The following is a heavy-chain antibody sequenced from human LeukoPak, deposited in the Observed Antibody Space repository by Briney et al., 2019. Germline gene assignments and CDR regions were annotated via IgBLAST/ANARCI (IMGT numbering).Heavy chain of an antibody. J-gene: IGHJ4*02. CDR1: GGSISSSSYY. D-gene: IGHD3-16*01. Sequence: SETLSLTCTVSGGSISSSSYYWGWIRQPPGKGLEWIGSINYSGSTYYNPSLKSRVTRSVDTSKNQVSLKLNSVTAADTAVYYCTRLMYYDYVWGSYPLGPFDYWGQGTLVTVSS. CDR3: TRLMYYDYVWGSYPLGPFDY. V-gene: IGHV4-39*01. CDR2: INYSGST.